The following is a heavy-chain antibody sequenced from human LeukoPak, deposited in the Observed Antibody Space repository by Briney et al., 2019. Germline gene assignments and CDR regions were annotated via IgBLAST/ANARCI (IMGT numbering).Heavy chain of an antibody. CDR3: ARGWASSRRKAFDI. CDR2: IYPRDGST. CDR1: GYTFTSNY. D-gene: IGHD3-16*01. V-gene: IGHV1-46*01. J-gene: IGHJ3*02. Sequence: ASVKVSCKASGYTFTSNYIHWVRQAPGQGLEWMGMIYPRDGSTSYAQKFQGRVTVTRDTSTSTVHMELSGLRSEDTAVYYCARGWASSRRKAFDIWGQGTIVTVSS.